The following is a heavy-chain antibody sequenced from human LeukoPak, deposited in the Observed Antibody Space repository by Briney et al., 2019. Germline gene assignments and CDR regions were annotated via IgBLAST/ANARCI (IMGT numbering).Heavy chain of an antibody. D-gene: IGHD3-10*01. Sequence: GGSLRLSCAASGFTFSDYYMSWIRQAPGKGLEWVSYISSSGNTKYYADSVKGRFTISRDNAKNSLYLQMNSLRAEDTAVYYCAREKDGSGSYRVEVFDIWGQGTMVTVSS. V-gene: IGHV3-11*01. CDR2: ISSSGNTK. CDR1: GFTFSDYY. J-gene: IGHJ3*02. CDR3: AREKDGSGSYRVEVFDI.